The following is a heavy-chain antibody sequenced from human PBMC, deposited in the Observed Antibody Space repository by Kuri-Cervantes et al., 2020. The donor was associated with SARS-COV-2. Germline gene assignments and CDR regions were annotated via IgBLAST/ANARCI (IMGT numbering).Heavy chain of an antibody. CDR3: AKSLITFPHDAFDV. CDR2: ISGAGTT. Sequence: LSLTCAASEFTFRNYAMTWVRQAPGKGLEWVSAISGAGTTYYADSVKGRLSISRDNSRNILYLEMSNLRVEDTAMYYCAKSLITFPHDAFDVWGQGTMVTVSS. CDR1: EFTFRNYA. D-gene: IGHD1-14*01. J-gene: IGHJ3*01. V-gene: IGHV3-23*01.